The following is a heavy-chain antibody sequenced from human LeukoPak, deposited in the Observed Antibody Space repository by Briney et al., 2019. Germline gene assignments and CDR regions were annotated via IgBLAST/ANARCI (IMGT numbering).Heavy chain of an antibody. Sequence: GGSLRLSCAASGFTFDDYAMQRVRRAPGKGLEWVSLISGDGGSTYYADSVKGRFTISRDNSKNSLYLQMNSLRTEDTALYYCAKDIRDYDFWSGYFDYWGQGTLVTVSS. CDR1: GFTFDDYA. CDR3: AKDIRDYDFWSGYFDY. CDR2: ISGDGGST. D-gene: IGHD3-3*01. J-gene: IGHJ4*02. V-gene: IGHV3-43*02.